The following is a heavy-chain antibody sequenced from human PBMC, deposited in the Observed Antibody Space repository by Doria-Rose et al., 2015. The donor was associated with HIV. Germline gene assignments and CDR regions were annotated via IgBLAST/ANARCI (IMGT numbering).Heavy chain of an antibody. CDR3: ARIKSSRWYHKYYFDF. CDR1: GVSLSSPGMG. CDR2: IFSDDER. Sequence: QWGPVLVKPTETLTLTCTVSGVSLSSPGMGVSWIRQPPGKALEWLANIFSDDERSYKTSLKSRLTISRGTSKSQVVLPMTDMDPVDTATYYCARIKSSRWYHKYYFDFWGQGTLVIVSA. D-gene: IGHD6-13*01. J-gene: IGHJ4*02. V-gene: IGHV2-26*01.